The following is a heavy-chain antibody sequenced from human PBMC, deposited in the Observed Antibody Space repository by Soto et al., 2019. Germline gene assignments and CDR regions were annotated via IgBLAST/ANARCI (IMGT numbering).Heavy chain of an antibody. CDR2: ISYDGSNK. J-gene: IGHJ4*02. D-gene: IGHD6-19*01. CDR1: GFTFSSYA. V-gene: IGHV3-30-3*01. Sequence: PGGSLRLSCAASGFTFSSYAMHWVRQAPGKGLEWVAVISYDGSNKYYADSVKGRFTISRDNSKNTLYLQMNSLRAEDTAVYYCARDLLSGWYGGYYFDYWGQGTLVTVSS. CDR3: ARDLLSGWYGGYYFDY.